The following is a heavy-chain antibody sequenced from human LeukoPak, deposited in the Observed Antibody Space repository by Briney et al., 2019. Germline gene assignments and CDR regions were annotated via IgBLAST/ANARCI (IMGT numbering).Heavy chain of an antibody. V-gene: IGHV7-4-1*01. J-gene: IGHJ4*02. D-gene: IGHD2-15*01. CDR2: ISTNTGNP. Sequence: GASVKVSCKASGYTFTTYAMNWVRQAPGQGLEWMGWISTNTGNPTYAQGFTGRFVFSLDTSVSTADLQIYSLQSEDTAVYYCARARGCSGGNCYSEYWGQGTLVTVAS. CDR3: ARARGCSGGNCYSEY. CDR1: GYTFTTYA.